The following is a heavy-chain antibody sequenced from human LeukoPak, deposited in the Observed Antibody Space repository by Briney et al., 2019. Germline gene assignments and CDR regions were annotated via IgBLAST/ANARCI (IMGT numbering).Heavy chain of an antibody. CDR1: GYTFTAQH. CDR3: ARAGGASDSSGWYVFDY. Sequence: ASVKVSCKASGYTFTAQHMHWVRQAPGQGLQWMGWINPNSGGTNYAQKFQGWVTMTRDTSISTAYMELSRLRSDDTAVYYCARAGGASDSSGWYVFDYWGQGTLVTVSS. D-gene: IGHD6-19*01. J-gene: IGHJ4*02. V-gene: IGHV1-2*04. CDR2: INPNSGGT.